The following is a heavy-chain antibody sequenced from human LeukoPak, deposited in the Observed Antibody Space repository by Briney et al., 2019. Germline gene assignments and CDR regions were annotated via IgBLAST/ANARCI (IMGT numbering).Heavy chain of an antibody. V-gene: IGHV1-18*01. CDR3: AMDIAVAGKGGY. CDR1: GYTFTRYG. J-gene: IGHJ4*02. CDR2: ISAYSGNT. D-gene: IGHD6-19*01. Sequence: ASVKVSCNAAGYTFTRYGSTWVRQAPGQGLEWMGWISAYSGNTNYAQKLQGRVTMSTDTSTTTAYMELRSLSSDDTAVDYCAMDIAVAGKGGYWGQGTLVTVSS.